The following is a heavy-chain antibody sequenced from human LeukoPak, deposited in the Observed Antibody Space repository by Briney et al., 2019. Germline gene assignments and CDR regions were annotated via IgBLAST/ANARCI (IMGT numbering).Heavy chain of an antibody. CDR1: GGSISSGGYY. CDR3: ATSIAAAGTLEVGY. Sequence: PSQTLSLTCTVSGGSISSGGYYWSWIRQHPGKGLEWIGYIYYSGSTYYNPSLKSRVTISVDTSKNQFSLKLSSVTAADTAVYYCATSIAAAGTLEVGYWGQGTLVTVSS. V-gene: IGHV4-31*03. J-gene: IGHJ4*02. D-gene: IGHD6-13*01. CDR2: IYYSGST.